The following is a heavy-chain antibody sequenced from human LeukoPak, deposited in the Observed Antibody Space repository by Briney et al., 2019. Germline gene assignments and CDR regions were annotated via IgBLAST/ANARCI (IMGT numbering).Heavy chain of an antibody. Sequence: GGSLRLSCTVSGFIFSDSWMAWIRQAPGKGLEWVAIIEKNGSGKNYVDSVKGRFIISRDNAKNSLFLQMDSLKVEDTAIYYCTTDRWYLADHWGQGTLVTVSS. J-gene: IGHJ5*02. CDR3: TTDRWYLADH. CDR2: IEKNGSGK. CDR1: GFIFSDSW. V-gene: IGHV3-7*03. D-gene: IGHD2-15*01.